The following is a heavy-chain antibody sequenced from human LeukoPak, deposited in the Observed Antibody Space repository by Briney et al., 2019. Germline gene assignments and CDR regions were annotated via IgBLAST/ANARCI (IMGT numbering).Heavy chain of an antibody. Sequence: PGGSLRLSCAASGFTFSSYVMHWVRQAPGKGLEYVSGISGNGGSTYYANSVKGRFTISRDNSKNSLYLQMNSLRAEDTAVYYCARDSEYYDFWSGFAGYYYYMDVWGKGTTVTVSS. D-gene: IGHD3-3*01. V-gene: IGHV3-64*01. CDR1: GFTFSSYV. J-gene: IGHJ6*03. CDR2: ISGNGGST. CDR3: ARDSEYYDFWSGFAGYYYYMDV.